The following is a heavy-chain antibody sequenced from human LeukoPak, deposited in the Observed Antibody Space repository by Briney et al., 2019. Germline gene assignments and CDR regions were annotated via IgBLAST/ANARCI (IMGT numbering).Heavy chain of an antibody. V-gene: IGHV4-31*03. CDR2: IYYSGST. Sequence: PSETLSLTSTVSGGSISSGGYYWSWIRQHPGKGLEWIGYIYYSGSTYYNPSLKSRVTISVDTSKNQFSLKLSSVTAADTAAYYCARDTRDSSSSGTLDYWGQGTLVTVSS. D-gene: IGHD6-6*01. CDR3: ARDTRDSSSSGTLDY. CDR1: GGSISSGGYY. J-gene: IGHJ4*02.